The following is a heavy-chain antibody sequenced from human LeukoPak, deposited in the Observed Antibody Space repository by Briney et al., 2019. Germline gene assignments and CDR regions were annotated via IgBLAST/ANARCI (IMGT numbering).Heavy chain of an antibody. CDR3: VREWETYYYDSSGYYYDY. J-gene: IGHJ4*02. CDR1: GFTFSSYS. CDR2: ISSSSSTI. Sequence: GGSLRLSCAASGFTFSSYSMNWVRQAPGKGLEWVSSISSSSSTIYYADSVKGRFTISRDNAKNSLYLQMNSPRAEDTAVYYCVREWETYYYDSSGYYYDYWGQGTLVTVSS. V-gene: IGHV3-48*01. D-gene: IGHD3-22*01.